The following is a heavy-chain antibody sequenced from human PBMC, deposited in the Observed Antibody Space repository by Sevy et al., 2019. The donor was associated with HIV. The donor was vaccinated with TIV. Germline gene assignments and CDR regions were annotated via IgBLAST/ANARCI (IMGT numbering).Heavy chain of an antibody. V-gene: IGHV3-21*04. CDR2: ISDDSRYI. CDR3: ARDFTIFGVVSGIDY. D-gene: IGHD3-3*01. CDR1: GFKFRTYS. Sequence: GESLKISCAASGFKFRTYSMNWVRQAPGKGLEWLSSISDDSRYIYYSDSVKGRFTISRANAKNLLFLQMNNLRVEDTAIYYCARDFTIFGVVSGIDYWGQGYLVTVSS. J-gene: IGHJ4*01.